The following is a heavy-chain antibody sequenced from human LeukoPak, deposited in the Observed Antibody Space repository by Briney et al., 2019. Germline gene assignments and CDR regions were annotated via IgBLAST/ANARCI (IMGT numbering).Heavy chain of an antibody. Sequence: GASVKVSCKASGGTFSSYAISWVRQAPGQGLERMGGIIPIFGTANYAQKFQGRVTITADESTSTAYMELSSLRSEDTAVYYCAQSGGDTVTRFDYWGQGALVTVSS. D-gene: IGHD4-11*01. V-gene: IGHV1-69*13. J-gene: IGHJ4*02. CDR2: IIPIFGTA. CDR3: AQSGGDTVTRFDY. CDR1: GGTFSSYA.